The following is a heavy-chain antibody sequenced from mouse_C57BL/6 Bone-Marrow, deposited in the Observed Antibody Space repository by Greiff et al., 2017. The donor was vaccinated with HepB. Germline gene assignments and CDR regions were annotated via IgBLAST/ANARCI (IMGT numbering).Heavy chain of an antibody. CDR1: GYAFSSSW. J-gene: IGHJ2*01. Sequence: LQESGPELVKPGASVKISCKASGYAFSSSWMNWVKQRPGKGLEWIGRIYPGDGDTNYNGKFKGKATLTADKSSSTAYMQLSSLTSEDSAVYFCARLVYYGNFDYWGQGTTLTVSS. CDR2: IYPGDGDT. V-gene: IGHV1-82*01. D-gene: IGHD2-1*01. CDR3: ARLVYYGNFDY.